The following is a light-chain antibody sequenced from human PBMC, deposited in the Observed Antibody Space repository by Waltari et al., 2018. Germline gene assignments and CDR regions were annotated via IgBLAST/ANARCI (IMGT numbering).Light chain of an antibody. CDR1: QPIATY. V-gene: IGKV1-39*01. CDR2: AAS. J-gene: IGKJ1*01. CDR3: QQDYISPWT. Sequence: IQMTQSPSSLSASVGDRVTITCRASQPIATYLSWYHQKPGKGPKDLIYAASTLQTGVPTRFSGSGSGTDFTLTIAGLEPEDSGTYFCQQDYISPWTFGQGTTVEVK.